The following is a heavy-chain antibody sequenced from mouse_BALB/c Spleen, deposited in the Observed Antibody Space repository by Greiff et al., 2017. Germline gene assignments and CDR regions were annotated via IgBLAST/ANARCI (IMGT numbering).Heavy chain of an antibody. D-gene: IGHD4-1*02. J-gene: IGHJ4*01. CDR2: ILPGSGST. CDR1: GYTFSSYW. Sequence: LVEPGASVKISCKATGYTFSSYWIEWVKQRPGHGLEWIGEILPGSGSTNYNEKFKGKATFTADTSSNTAYMQLSSLTSEDSAVYYCARQLGDYWGQGTSVTVSS. CDR3: ARQLGDY. V-gene: IGHV1-9*01.